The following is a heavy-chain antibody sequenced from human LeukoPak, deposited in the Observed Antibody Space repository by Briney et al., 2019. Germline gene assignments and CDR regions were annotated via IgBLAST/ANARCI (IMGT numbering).Heavy chain of an antibody. V-gene: IGHV3-23*01. CDR1: GFTFRSYA. D-gene: IGHD1-1*01. J-gene: IGHJ4*02. Sequence: PGGSLRLSCAVSGFTFRSYAMSWVRQAPGKGLEWVSVISGSGGSTYYADSVKGRFNISRDNSKNTLYLQMNSLRAGDTAVYYCARRAGTFDYWGQGTLVTVSS. CDR2: ISGSGGST. CDR3: ARRAGTFDY.